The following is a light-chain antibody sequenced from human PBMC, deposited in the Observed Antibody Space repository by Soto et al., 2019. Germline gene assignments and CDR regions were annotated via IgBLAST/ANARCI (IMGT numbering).Light chain of an antibody. CDR2: DTS. CDR3: QLRATWALT. J-gene: IGKJ4*01. CDR1: QSVINY. V-gene: IGKV3-11*01. Sequence: IVLTQSPATLSLSPGERSTLSCRASQSVINYLAWYRQKPGQAPRLLIYDTSNRATGIPARFSGSGSGTDFTLIISSLEPVDLAVYYGQLRATWALTFGGRSKLDIK.